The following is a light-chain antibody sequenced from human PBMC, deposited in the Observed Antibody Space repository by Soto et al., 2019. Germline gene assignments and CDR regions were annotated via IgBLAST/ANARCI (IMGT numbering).Light chain of an antibody. J-gene: IGLJ1*01. CDR1: SDDVGAYNS. CDR3: CSSAPESTYV. CDR2: KGT. V-gene: IGLV2-23*01. Sequence: QSVLAQPASVSGSPGQSITISCTGTSDDVGAYNSVSWYQQLPHKAPQVILYKGTQRPSGVSSRFSGSTSGNAASLTISGLQADDEVDYFCCSSAPESTYVFGTGTKLTVL.